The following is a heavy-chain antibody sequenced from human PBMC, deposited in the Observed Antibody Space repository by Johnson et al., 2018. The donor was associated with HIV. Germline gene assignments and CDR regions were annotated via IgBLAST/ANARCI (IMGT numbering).Heavy chain of an antibody. Sequence: QMLLVESGGGVVQPGRSLRLSCAASGFTFSTYGMHWVRQAPGTGLEWVAVTSYDGSNQYYADSVKGRFTISRDNSKNTLYLQMNSLRAEDTAVYYCAPAGPDAFDIWGQGTMVTVSS. D-gene: IGHD6-13*01. CDR2: TSYDGSNQ. CDR3: APAGPDAFDI. V-gene: IGHV3-30*03. J-gene: IGHJ3*02. CDR1: GFTFSTYG.